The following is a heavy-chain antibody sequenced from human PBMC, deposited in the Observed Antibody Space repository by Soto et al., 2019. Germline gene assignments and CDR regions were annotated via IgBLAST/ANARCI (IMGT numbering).Heavy chain of an antibody. CDR2: IYPNDSDI. CDR1: GYNFTAHW. D-gene: IGHD2-15*01. V-gene: IGHV5-51*01. Sequence: GESLKISCKGFGYNFTAHWIAWVRQMPGKGLEWMGIIYPNDSDIRYSPSFQGQVTISADKSISAAYLQWSSLKASDTAMYYCARHRGVGCRGGRSYSDDDYCFDSCGQGPLVTVSS. CDR3: ARHRGVGCRGGRSYSDDDYCFDS. J-gene: IGHJ5*01.